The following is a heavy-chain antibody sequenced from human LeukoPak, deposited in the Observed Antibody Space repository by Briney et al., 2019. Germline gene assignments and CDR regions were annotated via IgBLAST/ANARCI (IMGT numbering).Heavy chain of an antibody. CDR1: GYSISSGYH. CDR2: IHHSGTT. V-gene: IGHV4-38-2*01. Sequence: PSETLSLTCAVSGYSISSGYHWGWIRQPPGKGLEWIGYIHHSGTTDYNPSLKSRVIILVDTTKNQFSLKVGSLTAADTAVYYCARGLGVITRDAYDIWGQGTMVIVSS. J-gene: IGHJ3*02. CDR3: ARGLGVITRDAYDI. D-gene: IGHD3-3*01.